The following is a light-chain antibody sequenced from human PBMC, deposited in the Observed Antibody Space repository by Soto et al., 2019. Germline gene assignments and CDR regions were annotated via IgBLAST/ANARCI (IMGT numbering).Light chain of an antibody. CDR1: QSVSRY. CDR3: QQRSNWPLT. CDR2: DAS. J-gene: IGKJ4*01. Sequence: EIVLTQSPGTLSLSPGERATLSCRASQSVSRYLAWYQQKPGQTPRLLIYDASNRAAGIPARFSGSGSGTDFTLTIRSLEPEDFAVYYCQQRSNWPLTFGGGTKVDIK. V-gene: IGKV3-11*01.